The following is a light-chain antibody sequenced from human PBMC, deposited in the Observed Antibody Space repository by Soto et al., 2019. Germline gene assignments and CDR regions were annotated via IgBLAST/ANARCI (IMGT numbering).Light chain of an antibody. CDR3: QQYNSYSMYT. J-gene: IGKJ2*01. CDR2: DAS. V-gene: IGKV1-5*01. Sequence: DIQMTQSPSTLSASVGDRVTITCRASQSISSWLAWYQQQPGKAHKLLIYDASSLESGVPSRFSGSGSGTEFTLTIISRLAAEFATYYCQQYNSYSMYTFGQGTKLEIK. CDR1: QSISSW.